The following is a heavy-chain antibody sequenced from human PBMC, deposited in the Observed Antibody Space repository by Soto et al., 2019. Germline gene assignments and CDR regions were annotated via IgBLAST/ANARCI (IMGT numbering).Heavy chain of an antibody. CDR3: ARVVSSGWGDAFDI. CDR2: IIPILGIA. J-gene: IGHJ3*02. D-gene: IGHD6-19*01. V-gene: IGHV1-69*02. Sequence: GASVKVSCKASGGTFSSYTISWVRQAPGQGLEWMGRIIPILGIANYAQKFQGRVTITADKSTSTAYMELSSLRSEDTAVYYCARVVSSGWGDAFDIWGQGTMVTVSS. CDR1: GGTFSSYT.